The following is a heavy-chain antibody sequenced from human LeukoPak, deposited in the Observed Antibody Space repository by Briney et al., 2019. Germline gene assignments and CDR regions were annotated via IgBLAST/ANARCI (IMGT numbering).Heavy chain of an antibody. CDR2: INYVGSI. D-gene: IGHD3-10*01. V-gene: IGHV4-34*01. J-gene: IGHJ6*03. CDR1: GGSFSGYY. CDR3: ARHSQGSGSKYYYYYYMDV. Sequence: PSETLSLTCGVYGGSFSGYYWTWIRQSPGKGLEWIGEINYVGSINYNPSLKSRVTISVDTSKNQFSLKLSSVTAADTAVYYCARHSQGSGSKYYYYYYMDVWGKGTTVTISS.